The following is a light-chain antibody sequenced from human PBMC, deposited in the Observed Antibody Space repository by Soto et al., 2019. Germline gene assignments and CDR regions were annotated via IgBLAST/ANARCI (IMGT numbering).Light chain of an antibody. Sequence: EIVLTQSPGTLSLSLGERATLCCRASQSVSSNYLAWYQQKPGQAPRLLIYGTSSRATGIPDRFSGSGSGTDFTLSISRLEPEDFAVYYCQQYGNGNSPRYSFGQGTRLEIK. CDR3: QQYGNGNSPRYS. J-gene: IGKJ2*03. CDR2: GTS. CDR1: QSVSSNY. V-gene: IGKV3-20*01.